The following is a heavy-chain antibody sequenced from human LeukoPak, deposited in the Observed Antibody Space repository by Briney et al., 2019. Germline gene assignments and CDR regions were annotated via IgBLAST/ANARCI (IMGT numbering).Heavy chain of an antibody. CDR2: ISSSDSTI. J-gene: IGHJ4*02. CDR1: GFTFSVYW. D-gene: IGHD3-3*01. Sequence: GGSLRLSCAVSGFTFSVYWMSWVRQAPGKGLEWVSYISSSDSTIYYADSVKGRFTISRDNAKNSLYLQMNSLRAEDTAVYYCASVYDFWVLAYWGQGTLVTVSS. CDR3: ASVYDFWVLAY. V-gene: IGHV3-11*04.